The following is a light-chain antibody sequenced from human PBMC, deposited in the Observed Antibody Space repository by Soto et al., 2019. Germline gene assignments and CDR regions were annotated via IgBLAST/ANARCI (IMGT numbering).Light chain of an antibody. Sequence: EIVLTQSPGTLSLSPGERATLSCRASQSVSSSYLAWYQQKPGQAPRLLIYGASSRVTGIPDRFSGSGSGTDFTLTISRLEPEDFAVYYCQQYGSPMYTFGQGTKLEIK. CDR1: QSVSSSY. V-gene: IGKV3-20*01. CDR2: GAS. J-gene: IGKJ2*01. CDR3: QQYGSPMYT.